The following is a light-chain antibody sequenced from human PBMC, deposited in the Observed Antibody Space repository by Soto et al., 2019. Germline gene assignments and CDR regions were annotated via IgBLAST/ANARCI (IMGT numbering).Light chain of an antibody. CDR2: VAS. CDR3: QQYKNWPRT. J-gene: IGKJ1*01. V-gene: IGKV3-15*01. Sequence: EIVLTQSPATLSVSPRERATLSCRASQSVGSNLAWYQHKPGQAPRLLMYVASTRATGIPARFSGSGSGTEFTLTISSLQSDDFEVYYCQQYKNWPRTFGKGTKV. CDR1: QSVGSN.